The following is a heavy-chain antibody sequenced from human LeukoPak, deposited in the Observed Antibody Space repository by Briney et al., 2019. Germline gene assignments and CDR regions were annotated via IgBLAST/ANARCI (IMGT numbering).Heavy chain of an antibody. D-gene: IGHD1-14*01. CDR2: ISYDGSNK. CDR3: AREEMGGTTRSGALT. V-gene: IGHV3-30-3*01. Sequence: GGSLRLSCAASGFTFSSYAMNWVRQAPGKGLEWVAVISYDGSNKYYADSVKGRFTISRDNSKNTLYLQMNSLRAEDTAVYYCAREEMGGTTRSGALTWGQGTLVTVSS. J-gene: IGHJ5*02. CDR1: GFTFSSYA.